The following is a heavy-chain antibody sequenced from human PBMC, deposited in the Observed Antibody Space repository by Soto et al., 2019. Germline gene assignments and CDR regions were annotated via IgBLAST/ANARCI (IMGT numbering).Heavy chain of an antibody. V-gene: IGHV1-8*01. Sequence: GAPVKASYRASGHKFTGWWIPSERQAPGQGLEWMGYMNANNGNTGYAQKLQDRVTMTRNTSISTAYLELSSLRSDDTAVYYCATPSNYEYDAGEIPGMDSWGQWTTVTVSS. CDR1: GHKFTGWW. J-gene: IGHJ6*02. CDR2: MNANNGNT. CDR3: ATPSNYEYDAGEIPGMDS. D-gene: IGHD3-16*01.